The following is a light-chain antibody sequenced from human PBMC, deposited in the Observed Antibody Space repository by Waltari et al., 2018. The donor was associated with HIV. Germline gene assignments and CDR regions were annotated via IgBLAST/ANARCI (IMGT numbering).Light chain of an antibody. Sequence: QSVLTQPRSVSGSPGQSVTISCTGTSSDVGGYDSVSWYLQHPGKVPKLIIYEVIKLPSGVPERLSGSKSGNTASLTISGLQTEDEADYFCCSYAVTFTYVRFGGGTKLTVL. CDR1: SSDVGGYDS. CDR3: CSYAVTFTYVR. V-gene: IGLV2-11*01. J-gene: IGLJ3*02. CDR2: EVI.